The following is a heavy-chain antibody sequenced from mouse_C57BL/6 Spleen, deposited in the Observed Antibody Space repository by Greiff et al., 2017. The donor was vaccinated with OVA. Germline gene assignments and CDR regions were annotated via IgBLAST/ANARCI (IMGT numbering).Heavy chain of an antibody. V-gene: IGHV1-81*01. J-gene: IGHJ2*01. CDR2: IYPRSGNP. Sequence: VQLQESGAELARPGASVKLSCKASGYTFTSYGISWVKQRTGQGLAWIGEIYPRSGNPYYNEKFKGKATLTADKSSSTAYMERRSLTSEDSEVYFCAREKPYYEYDGGDYWGQGTTLTVSS. CDR1: GYTFTSYG. CDR3: AREKPYYEYDGGDY. D-gene: IGHD2-4*01.